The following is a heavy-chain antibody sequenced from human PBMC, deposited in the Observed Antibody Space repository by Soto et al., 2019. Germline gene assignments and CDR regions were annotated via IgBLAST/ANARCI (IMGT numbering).Heavy chain of an antibody. D-gene: IGHD3-10*01. J-gene: IGHJ4*02. CDR1: RSTFSSYG. CDR3: ARWEGTGRGFDC. V-gene: IGHV3-33*01. CDR2: IWYDGSNK. Sequence: QVQLVESGGGVVQPGRSLRLSCAASRSTFSSYGMHWVRQAPGKGLEWVALIWYDGSNKDYADSVKGRFTISRDNVKNKLYLQLNSLRVEDTAVYYCARWEGTGRGFDCWGQGTLVTVSS.